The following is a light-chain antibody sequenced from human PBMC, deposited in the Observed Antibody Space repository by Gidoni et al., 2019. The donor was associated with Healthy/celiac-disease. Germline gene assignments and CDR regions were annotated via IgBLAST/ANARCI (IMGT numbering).Light chain of an antibody. J-gene: IGLJ3*02. CDR1: NIGSKS. CDR2: DDS. CDR3: QVWDSSSDHWV. Sequence: SYVLTQPPSVSVAPGQTARLTCGGNNIGSKSVHWYQQEPGQAPVLVVYDDSDRPSGIPARFSGSNSGNTAALTISRVEAGDEADYYCQVWDSSSDHWVFGGGTKLTVL. V-gene: IGLV3-21*02.